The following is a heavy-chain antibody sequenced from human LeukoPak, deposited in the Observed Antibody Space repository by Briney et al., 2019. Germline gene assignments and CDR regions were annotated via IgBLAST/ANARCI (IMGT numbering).Heavy chain of an antibody. V-gene: IGHV5-51*01. D-gene: IGHD5-24*01. CDR3: ASHYLGMATPFDY. J-gene: IGHJ4*02. CDR2: IYPGDSDT. Sequence: HGESLKISCKGSGYSFTSYWIGWVRQMPGKGLEWMGIIYPGDSDTRYSPSFQGQVTISADKSISTAYLQWSSLKASDTAMYYCASHYLGMATPFDYWGQGTLVTVSS. CDR1: GYSFTSYW.